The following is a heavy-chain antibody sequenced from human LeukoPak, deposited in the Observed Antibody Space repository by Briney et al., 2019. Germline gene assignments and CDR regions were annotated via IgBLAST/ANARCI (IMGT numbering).Heavy chain of an antibody. V-gene: IGHV1-2*02. CDR1: GYSFTGYY. CDR2: INPNSGGT. Sequence: GASVKVSCKASGYSFTGYYMHWVRQAPGQGLEWMGWINPNSGGTNYAQKFQGRVTMTRDTSISTAYMELSRLRSDDTAVYYCARERMIAHAFDIWGQGTMVTVSS. J-gene: IGHJ3*02. D-gene: IGHD3-22*01. CDR3: ARERMIAHAFDI.